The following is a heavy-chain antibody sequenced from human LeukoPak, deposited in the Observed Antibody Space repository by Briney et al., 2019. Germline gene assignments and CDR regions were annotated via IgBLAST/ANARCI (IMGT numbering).Heavy chain of an antibody. CDR1: GFTFSSYA. V-gene: IGHV3-23*01. CDR2: ISGSGGST. J-gene: IGHJ4*02. Sequence: PGGSLRLSCAASGFTFSSYAMSWVRQAPGKGLEWVSAISGSGGSTYYADSVKGRFTIFRDNSKNTLYLQMNSLRAEDTAVYYCAKDCGYSSGWPHFDYWGQGTLVTVSS. D-gene: IGHD6-19*01. CDR3: AKDCGYSSGWPHFDY.